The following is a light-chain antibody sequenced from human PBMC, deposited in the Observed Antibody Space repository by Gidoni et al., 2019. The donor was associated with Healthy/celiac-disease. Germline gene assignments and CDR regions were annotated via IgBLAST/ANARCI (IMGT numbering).Light chain of an antibody. CDR2: GAS. Sequence: EIVMTQSPATLSVSPGERATLSCRASQSVSSNLAWYQQKPGQAPRLLIYGASTRATGIPARFSGSGSGTEFTLTISSLQSEDFAVYYCKQYNNWPSTFGGGTKVEIK. J-gene: IGKJ4*01. CDR1: QSVSSN. CDR3: KQYNNWPST. V-gene: IGKV3-15*01.